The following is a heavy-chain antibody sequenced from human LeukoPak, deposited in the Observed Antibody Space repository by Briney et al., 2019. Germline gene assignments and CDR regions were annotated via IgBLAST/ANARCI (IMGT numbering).Heavy chain of an antibody. J-gene: IGHJ3*02. CDR1: EYTFTSYD. Sequence: ASVKVSCKASEYTFTSYDINWVRQAPGQGLEWMGWMNPNSGNTGYAQKFQGRVTMTRNTSISTAYMELSSLRSEDTAVYYCARIAFREAFDIWGQGTMVTVSS. D-gene: IGHD3-3*02. CDR3: ARIAFREAFDI. CDR2: MNPNSGNT. V-gene: IGHV1-8*01.